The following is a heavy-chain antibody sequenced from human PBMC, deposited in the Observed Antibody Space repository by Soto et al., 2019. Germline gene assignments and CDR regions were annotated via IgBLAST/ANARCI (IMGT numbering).Heavy chain of an antibody. D-gene: IGHD1-1*01. CDR1: GYTFTSYG. Sequence: QVHLVQAGAEVKKPGASVKVSCKASGYTFTSYGITWVRQAPGQGLERMGWISAHNGNTDYAQKLQGRVIVTSDTSTSTAFRERRSLSSDDTAEYYCARGRYGDYWGQGALVTVSS. CDR3: ARGRYGDY. J-gene: IGHJ4*02. CDR2: ISAHNGNT. V-gene: IGHV1-18*01.